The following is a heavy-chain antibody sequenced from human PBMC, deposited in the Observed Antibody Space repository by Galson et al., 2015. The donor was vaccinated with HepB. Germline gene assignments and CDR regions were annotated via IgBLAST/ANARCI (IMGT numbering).Heavy chain of an antibody. D-gene: IGHD3-22*01. Sequence: SVKVSCKASGYTLTDYYIHWVRQAPGQGLEWMGRINPNSGGTNYAQKFQGRVTMTSDTSISTAYMELSRLRSDDTAVYYCARKYDSLEYYFDYWGQGTLVTVSS. CDR2: INPNSGGT. CDR1: GYTLTDYY. V-gene: IGHV1-2*06. CDR3: ARKYDSLEYYFDY. J-gene: IGHJ4*02.